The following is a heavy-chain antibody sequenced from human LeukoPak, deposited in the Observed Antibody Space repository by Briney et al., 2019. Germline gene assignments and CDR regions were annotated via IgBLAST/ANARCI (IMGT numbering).Heavy chain of an antibody. CDR1: GGSISSYY. J-gene: IGHJ1*01. D-gene: IGHD6-19*01. Sequence: PSETLSLTCTVSGGSISSYYWSWIRQPPGKGLEWIGYISYSGSTNYNTSLKSRVTISKGTSKNQFTLKLSSVTAADTAVYYCARGGWYPESFQHWGQGALVTVSS. CDR3: ARGGWYPESFQH. V-gene: IGHV4-59*01. CDR2: ISYSGST.